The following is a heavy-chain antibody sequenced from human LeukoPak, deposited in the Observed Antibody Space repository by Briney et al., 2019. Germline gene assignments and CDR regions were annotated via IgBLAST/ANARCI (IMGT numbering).Heavy chain of an antibody. Sequence: GGSLRLSCAASGVTVNSNYMSWVRQAPGRGLEWVSVIYSGVSTYYADSVRGRFSISTDNSKNKLYLQMNSLRAEDTAVYYCASDNYRLWVDYWGQGTLVTVSS. CDR3: ASDNYRLWVDY. D-gene: IGHD4-11*01. V-gene: IGHV3-66*01. CDR1: GVTVNSNY. J-gene: IGHJ4*02. CDR2: IYSGVST.